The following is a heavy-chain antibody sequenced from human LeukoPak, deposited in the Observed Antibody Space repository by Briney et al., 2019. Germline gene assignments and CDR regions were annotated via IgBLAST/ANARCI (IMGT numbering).Heavy chain of an antibody. Sequence: PSETLSLTCTVSGGSISSRFWSWIRQPPGKGLEWIGYIFYSGSTNYNPSLKSRITISIDTSKNQFSLKLSSVTAADTAVYYCARGDSSGWTFDYWGQGTLVTVSS. CDR3: ARGDSSGWTFDY. CDR2: IFYSGST. J-gene: IGHJ4*02. CDR1: GGSISSRF. V-gene: IGHV4-59*11. D-gene: IGHD6-19*01.